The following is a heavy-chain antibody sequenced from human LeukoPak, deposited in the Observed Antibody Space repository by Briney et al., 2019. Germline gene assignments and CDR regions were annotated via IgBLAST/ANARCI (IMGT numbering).Heavy chain of an antibody. D-gene: IGHD3-3*01. CDR3: ATVRRDFWSGYAWFDP. CDR2: XDPEDGET. J-gene: IGHJ5*02. CDR1: TELX. Sequence: TELXMHWVRQAPGKGLXWMGXXDPEDGETIYAQKFQGRVTMTEDTSTDIAYMELSSLRSEDTAVYYCATVRRDFWSGYAWFDPWGQGTLVTVSS. V-gene: IGHV1-24*01.